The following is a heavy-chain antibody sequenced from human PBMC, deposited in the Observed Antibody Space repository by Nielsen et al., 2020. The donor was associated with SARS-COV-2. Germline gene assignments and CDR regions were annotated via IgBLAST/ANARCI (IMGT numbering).Heavy chain of an antibody. CDR1: GFIFSDYN. D-gene: IGHD5-12*01. CDR3: AREIGRYSGNDRWFDP. Sequence: GESLKISCAASGFIFSDYNMNWVRQAPGKGLEWVSSISSSSSYIYYADSVKGRFTISRDTAKNSLFLQMNSLRVGDTAVYYCAREIGRYSGNDRWFDPWGQGTLVTVSP. J-gene: IGHJ5*02. V-gene: IGHV3-21*01. CDR2: ISSSSSYI.